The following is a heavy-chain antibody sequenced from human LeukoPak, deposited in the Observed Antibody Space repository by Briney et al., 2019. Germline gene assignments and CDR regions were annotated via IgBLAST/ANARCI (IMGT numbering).Heavy chain of an antibody. Sequence: QPGGSLRLSCAASGFTFKSYAMTWVRQAPGKGLEWVSAIGGGGDKVFYADSVKGRFTISRDNSKQTLFLQMNSLGAADTAVYYCAKVSSGEHTFWSDFSQDKWVDPWGLGTLVTVAS. J-gene: IGHJ5*02. CDR2: IGGGGDKV. D-gene: IGHD3-3*01. CDR3: AKVSSGEHTFWSDFSQDKWVDP. V-gene: IGHV3-23*01. CDR1: GFTFKSYA.